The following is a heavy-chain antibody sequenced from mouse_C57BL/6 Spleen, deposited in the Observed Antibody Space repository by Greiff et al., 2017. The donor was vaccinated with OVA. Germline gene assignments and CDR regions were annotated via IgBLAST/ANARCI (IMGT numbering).Heavy chain of an antibody. CDR1: GYTFTDYY. J-gene: IGHJ2*01. Sequence: QVQLQQSGAELVRPGASVKLSCKASGYTFTDYYINWVKQRPGQGLEWIARIYPGSGNTYYNEKFKGKATLTAEKSSSTAYMQLSSLTSEDSAVYFCARGTTVDFDYWGQGTTLTVSS. CDR3: ARGTTVDFDY. CDR2: IYPGSGNT. D-gene: IGHD1-1*01. V-gene: IGHV1-76*01.